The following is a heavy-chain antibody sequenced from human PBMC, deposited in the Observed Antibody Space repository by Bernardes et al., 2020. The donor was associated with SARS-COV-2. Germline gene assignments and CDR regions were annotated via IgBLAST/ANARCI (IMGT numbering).Heavy chain of an antibody. Sequence: SETLSLTCAVYGGSFSGYYWSWIRQPPGKGLEWIGEINHSGSTNYNPSLKSRVTISVDTSKNQFSLKLSSVTAADTAVYYCASAYSRVRYSSSWPPIDYWGQGTLVTVSS. J-gene: IGHJ4*02. V-gene: IGHV4-34*01. CDR1: GGSFSGYY. CDR2: INHSGST. D-gene: IGHD6-13*01. CDR3: ASAYSRVRYSSSWPPIDY.